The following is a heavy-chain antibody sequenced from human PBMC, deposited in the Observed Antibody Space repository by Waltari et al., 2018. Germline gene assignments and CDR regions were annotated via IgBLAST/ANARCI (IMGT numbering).Heavy chain of an antibody. Sequence: EVQLVESGGDLGQPGGCLRRACGARGDTFRTDSMNWVRQAPGKALAWISYLRYTSSVPSYADSVRGRFTISRDAAKNSLYLDMNSLRVQDTASHSCTHDYPHSAYHPNSFHYCCPGPLLTVSS. D-gene: IGHD5-12*01. CDR3: THDYPHSAYHPNSFHY. J-gene: IGHJ4*02. V-gene: IGHV3-48*01. CDR1: GDTFRTDS. CDR2: LRYTSSVP.